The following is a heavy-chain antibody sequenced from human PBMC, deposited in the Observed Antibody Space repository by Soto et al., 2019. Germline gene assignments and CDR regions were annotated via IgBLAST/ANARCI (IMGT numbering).Heavy chain of an antibody. CDR3: ARVGCSGRFCYDVMDV. Sequence: PGGSLRLSCAASGFTFSDFYMSWIRQAPGKGLEWISYISKSSSTIYYADSVKGRFTTSRDNAKSSLYLQMNSLGDEDTAVYYCARVGCSGRFCYDVMDVWGQGTTVTVSS. J-gene: IGHJ6*02. D-gene: IGHD2-15*01. V-gene: IGHV3-11*01. CDR1: GFTFSDFY. CDR2: ISKSSSTI.